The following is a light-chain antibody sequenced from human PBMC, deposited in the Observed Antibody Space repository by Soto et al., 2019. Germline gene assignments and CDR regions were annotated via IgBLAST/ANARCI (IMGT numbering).Light chain of an antibody. CDR2: GVT. CDR3: STDADRSMYV. Sequence: QSVLTQPPSASGSPGQSVTFSCTGTSSDVGTYDYVSWYQQYPGKAPKLFIYGVTRRPSGVPDRFSGSKSGNTAALDVSGLQAEGEAYYYCSTDADRSMYVFGNGTKVTVL. J-gene: IGLJ1*01. V-gene: IGLV2-8*01. CDR1: SSDVGTYDY.